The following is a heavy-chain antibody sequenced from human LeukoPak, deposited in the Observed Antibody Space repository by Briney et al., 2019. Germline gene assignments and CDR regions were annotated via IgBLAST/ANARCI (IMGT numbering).Heavy chain of an antibody. J-gene: IGHJ5*02. CDR2: INHSGST. V-gene: IGHV4-34*01. CDR1: GGSFSGYY. D-gene: IGHD6-13*01. Sequence: SETLSLTCAVYGGSFSGYYWSWIRQPPRKGLEWIGEINHSGSTNYNPSLKSRVTISVDTSKNQFSLKLSSVTAAVTAVYYCARRGSSWYRWFDPWGQGTLVTVSS. CDR3: ARRGSSWYRWFDP.